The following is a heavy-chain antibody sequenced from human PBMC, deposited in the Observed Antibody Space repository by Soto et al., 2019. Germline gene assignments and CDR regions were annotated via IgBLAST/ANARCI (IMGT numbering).Heavy chain of an antibody. J-gene: IGHJ4*02. V-gene: IGHV1-46*01. CDR2: INPSGGGT. CDR1: GYTFSNYY. CDR3: ARSQEVVVVPAAPIDY. D-gene: IGHD2-2*01. Sequence: QVQLVQSGAEVKKPGASVKVSCKTSGYTFSNYYINWVRQAPGQGLEWMGRINPSGGGTSYAQKFQGRVTMTRVTSTGTVYMDLSSLSSEDTAVYYCARSQEVVVVPAAPIDYWGQGTLVTVSS.